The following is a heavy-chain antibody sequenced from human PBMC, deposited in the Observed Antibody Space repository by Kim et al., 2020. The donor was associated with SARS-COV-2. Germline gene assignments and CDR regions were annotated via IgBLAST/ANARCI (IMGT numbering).Heavy chain of an antibody. CDR3: ASQRGHKKYFQH. J-gene: IGHJ1*01. CDR1: GGSISSSSYY. V-gene: IGHV4-39*01. Sequence: SETLSLTCTVSGGSISSSSYYWGWIRQPPGKGLEWIGSIYYSGSTYYNPSLKSRVTISVDTSKNQFSLKLSSVTAADTAVYYCASQRGHKKYFQHWGQGTLVTVSS. CDR2: IYYSGST.